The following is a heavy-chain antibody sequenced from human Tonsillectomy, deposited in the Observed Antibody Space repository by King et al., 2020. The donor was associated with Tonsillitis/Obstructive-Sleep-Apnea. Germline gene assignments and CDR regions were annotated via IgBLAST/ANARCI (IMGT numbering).Heavy chain of an antibody. CDR3: AREDSSGWYFGGRGKLFDY. CDR1: GDSVSSNSAA. CDR2: TYYRSKWYN. V-gene: IGHV6-1*01. Sequence: VQLQQSGPGLVKPSQTLSLTCAISGDSVSSNSAAWNWIRQSPSRGLEWLGRTYYRSKWYNDYAVSVKSRITINPDTSKNQFSLQLNSVTPEDTAVYYCAREDSSGWYFGGRGKLFDYWGQGTLVTVSS. J-gene: IGHJ4*02. D-gene: IGHD6-19*01.